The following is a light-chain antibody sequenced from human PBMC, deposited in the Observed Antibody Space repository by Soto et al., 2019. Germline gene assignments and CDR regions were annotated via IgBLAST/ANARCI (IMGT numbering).Light chain of an antibody. CDR3: SSYTSSSTLG. J-gene: IGLJ2*01. CDR1: SSAVGGYNY. V-gene: IGLV2-14*01. Sequence: QSVLTQPASVSGSPGQSITISCTGTSSAVGGYNYVSWYQQHPGKAPKLMIYEVSNRPSGVSNRFSGSKSGNTASLTISGLQAEDEADYYCSSYTSSSTLGFGGGTKVTVL. CDR2: EVS.